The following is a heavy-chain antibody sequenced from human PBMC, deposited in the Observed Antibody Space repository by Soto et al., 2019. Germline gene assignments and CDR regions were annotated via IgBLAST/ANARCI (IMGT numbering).Heavy chain of an antibody. CDR2: ISGSGGST. D-gene: IGHD3-22*01. J-gene: IGHJ6*02. V-gene: IGHV3-23*01. CDR1: GFTFSSYA. Sequence: GGSLRLSCAASGFTFSSYAMSWVRQAPGKGLEWVSAISGSGGSTYYADSVKGRFTISRDNSKNTLYLQMNSLRAEDTAVYYCAKELITMTGDYYYYGMDVWGQGTTVTVSS. CDR3: AKELITMTGDYYYYGMDV.